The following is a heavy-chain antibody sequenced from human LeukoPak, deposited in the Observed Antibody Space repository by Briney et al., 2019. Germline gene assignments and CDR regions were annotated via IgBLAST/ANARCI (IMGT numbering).Heavy chain of an antibody. Sequence: PSETLSLTCAVSGYSISSGYYWGWIRQPPGKGLEWIGSIYHSGSTYYNPSLKSRVTISVDTSKNQFSLKLSSVTAADTAVYYCARTSDSYGDYANVGLDYWGQGTLVTVSS. D-gene: IGHD4-17*01. CDR2: IYHSGST. CDR3: ARTSDSYGDYANVGLDY. V-gene: IGHV4-38-2*01. J-gene: IGHJ4*02. CDR1: GYSISSGYY.